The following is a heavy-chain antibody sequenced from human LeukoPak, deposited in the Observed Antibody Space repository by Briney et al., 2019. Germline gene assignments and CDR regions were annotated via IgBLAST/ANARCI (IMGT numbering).Heavy chain of an antibody. CDR2: TRNKANSYTT. CDR1: GFTFSDHY. D-gene: IGHD3-3*01. J-gene: IGHJ6*03. CDR3: AREGIMIFGVVIIYYYYMDV. V-gene: IGHV3-72*01. Sequence: GGSLRLSCAASGFTFSDHYMDWVRQAPGEGLEWVGRTRNKANSYTTEYAASVKGRFTISRDDSKNSLYLQMNSLKTEDTAVYYCAREGIMIFGVVIIYYYYMDVWGKGTTVTVSS.